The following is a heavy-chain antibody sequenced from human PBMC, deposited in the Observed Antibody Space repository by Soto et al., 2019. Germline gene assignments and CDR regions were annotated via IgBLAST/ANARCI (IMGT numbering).Heavy chain of an antibody. CDR3: AGGLGIATAGTHGMDV. J-gene: IGHJ6*02. Sequence: GESLKISCKGSGYSFTSYWIGWVCQMPGKGLEWMGIIYPGDSDTRYSPSFQGQVTISADKSISTAYLQWSSLKASDTAMYYCAGGLGIATAGTHGMDVWGQGTTVTVSS. V-gene: IGHV5-51*01. CDR2: IYPGDSDT. CDR1: GYSFTSYW. D-gene: IGHD6-13*01.